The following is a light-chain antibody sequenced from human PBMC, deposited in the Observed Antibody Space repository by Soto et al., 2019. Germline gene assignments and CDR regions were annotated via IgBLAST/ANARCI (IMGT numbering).Light chain of an antibody. CDR1: SSDVGAYDY. Sequence: QSVLIQPPSVSGSPGQSVTISCTGTSSDVGAYDYVSWYQQHPDKAPKLMIYEVSTRPSGVSDRFSGSKSVNTATLTISGLQAEDEADYYCASYTTTSTRVFGTGTKVTV. CDR2: EVS. CDR3: ASYTTTSTRV. J-gene: IGLJ1*01. V-gene: IGLV2-14*01.